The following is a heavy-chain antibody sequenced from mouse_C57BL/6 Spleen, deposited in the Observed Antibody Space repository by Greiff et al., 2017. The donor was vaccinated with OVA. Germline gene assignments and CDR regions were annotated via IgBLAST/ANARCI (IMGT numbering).Heavy chain of an antibody. V-gene: IGHV1-52*01. CDR1: GYTFTSYW. J-gene: IGHJ4*01. CDR3: ARWGFGDYAMDY. CDR2: IDPADSET. Sequence: VKLLQPGAELVRPGASVKLSCTASGYTFTSYWMHWVKQRPEQGLEWIGNIDPADSETHYTEKFKGKATLTGDKSSSTAYMQLSSLTSEDSAVYCCARWGFGDYAMDYWGQGTSVTVSS.